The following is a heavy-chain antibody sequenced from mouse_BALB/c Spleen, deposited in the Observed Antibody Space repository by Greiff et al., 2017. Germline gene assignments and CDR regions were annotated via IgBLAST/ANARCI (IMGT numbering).Heavy chain of an antibody. CDR2: IYPGNSDT. J-gene: IGHJ3*01. Sequence: VQLKQSGTVLARPGASVKMSCKASGYTFTSYWMHWVKQRPGQGLEWIGAIYPGNSDTSYNQKFKGKAKLTAVTSTSTAYMELSSLTNEDSAVYYCTGDDYEGAWFAYWGQGTLVTVSA. CDR1: GYTFTSYW. D-gene: IGHD2-4*01. V-gene: IGHV1-5*01. CDR3: TGDDYEGAWFAY.